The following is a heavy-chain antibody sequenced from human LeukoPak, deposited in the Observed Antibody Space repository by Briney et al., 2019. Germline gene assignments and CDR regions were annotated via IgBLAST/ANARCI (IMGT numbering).Heavy chain of an antibody. CDR1: IYTYTVHY. D-gene: IGHD6-13*01. CDR3: ARGEQQLVLYYYYMDV. V-gene: IGHV1-2*02. J-gene: IGHJ6*03. CDR2: KHPNSGGT. Sequence: SVKRLCKASIYTYTVHYIHWVPQARGQGLECMGWKHPNSGGTNYAQVLQGRDHKTRDTSISTADMELSRLRSEDTAVYCCARGEQQLVLYYYYMDVWGKGTTVTVSS.